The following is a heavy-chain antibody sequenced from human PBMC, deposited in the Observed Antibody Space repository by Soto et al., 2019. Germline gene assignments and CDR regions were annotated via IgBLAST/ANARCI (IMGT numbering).Heavy chain of an antibody. V-gene: IGHV3-30-3*01. J-gene: IGHJ4*02. CDR2: ISYDGSNK. Sequence: QVQLVESGGGVVQPGRSLRLSCAASGFTFSSYAMHWVRQAPGKGLEWVAVISYDGSNKYYADSVKGRFTISRDNSKNTLYLQMNSLRAEDTAVYYWARDKGSGTTAGGDYWGQGTLVTVSS. CDR3: ARDKGSGTTAGGDY. CDR1: GFTFSSYA. D-gene: IGHD1-7*01.